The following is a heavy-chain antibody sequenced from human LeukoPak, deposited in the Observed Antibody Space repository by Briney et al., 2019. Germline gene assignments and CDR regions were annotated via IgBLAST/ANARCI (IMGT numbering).Heavy chain of an antibody. J-gene: IGHJ5*02. Sequence: ETLSLTCAVYGGSFSGYYWSWIRQPPGKGLDWVSSINTSGGSTSYADSVKGRFTISRDNSKNTLYLQMNSLRAEDTAVYYCAKEGYCSGGSCYWSGNWFDPWGQGTLVTVSS. CDR3: AKEGYCSGGSCYWSGNWFDP. D-gene: IGHD2-15*01. V-gene: IGHV3-23*01. CDR2: INTSGGST. CDR1: GGSFSGYY.